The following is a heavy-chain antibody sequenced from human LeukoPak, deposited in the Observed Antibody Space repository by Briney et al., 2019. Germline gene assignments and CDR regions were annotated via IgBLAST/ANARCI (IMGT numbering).Heavy chain of an antibody. CDR2: IRYDGSNK. V-gene: IGHV3-30*02. CDR3: ASPVDYGGNSDY. CDR1: GFTFSSYG. J-gene: IGHJ4*02. D-gene: IGHD4-23*01. Sequence: GRSLRLSCAASGFTFSSYGMHWVRQAPGKGLEWVAFIRYDGSNKYYADSVKGRFTISRDNSKNTLYLQMNSLRAEDTAVYYCASPVDYGGNSDYWGQGTLVTVSS.